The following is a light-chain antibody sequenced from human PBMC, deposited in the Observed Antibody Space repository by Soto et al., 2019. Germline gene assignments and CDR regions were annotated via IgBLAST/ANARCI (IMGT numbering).Light chain of an antibody. Sequence: DIQLIQSPSFLSASVGDRVTITCRASQGISSYLAWYQQEPGKAPKHLIYAASTLQSGVPSRFSGGGSGTEFTLTISSLQPEDFATYYCQQLKSYPVTFGGGTKVEIK. CDR1: QGISSY. V-gene: IGKV1-9*01. CDR3: QQLKSYPVT. CDR2: AAS. J-gene: IGKJ4*01.